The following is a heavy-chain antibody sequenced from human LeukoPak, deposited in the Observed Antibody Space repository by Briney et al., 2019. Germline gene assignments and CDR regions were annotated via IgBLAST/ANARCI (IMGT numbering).Heavy chain of an antibody. V-gene: IGHV3-7*01. J-gene: IGHJ4*02. CDR2: IKQDGSEK. CDR1: GFTFSSYW. Sequence: GGSLRLSCAASGFTFSSYWMSWVRQAPGKGLEWVANIKQDGSEKYYVDSVKGRFTISRDNAKNSLYLQMNSLRAEDTAVYCCARDRGYYDFWSGYSVVPYFDYWGQGTLVTVSS. CDR3: ARDRGYYDFWSGYSVVPYFDY. D-gene: IGHD3-3*01.